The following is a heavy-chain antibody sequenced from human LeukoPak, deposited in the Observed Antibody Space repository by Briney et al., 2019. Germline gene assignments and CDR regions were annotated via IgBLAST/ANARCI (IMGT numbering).Heavy chain of an antibody. V-gene: IGHV4-39*01. CDR2: IYYSGST. D-gene: IGHD3-9*01. Sequence: SETLSLTCTVSGGSISSSSYYWGWIRQPPGKGLEWIGSIYYSGSTYYNPSLKRRVTISVDTSKNQFSLKLSSVTAADTAVYYCARLNYDILTGYSLGLDYWGQGTLVTVSS. CDR3: ARLNYDILTGYSLGLDY. J-gene: IGHJ4*02. CDR1: GGSISSSSYY.